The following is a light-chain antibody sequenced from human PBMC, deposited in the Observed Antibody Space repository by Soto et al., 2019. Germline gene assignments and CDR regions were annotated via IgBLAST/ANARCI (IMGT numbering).Light chain of an antibody. CDR1: SSDVGGYNY. CDR2: DVS. Sequence: QSALTQPASVSGSPGQSITISCTGTSSDVGGYNYVSWYQQHPGKAPKVMIYDVSNRPSGVSNRFSGSKSGNTASLTISGLQAEYEADYYCSSYTISGTRVFGGGTKHTVL. J-gene: IGLJ2*01. CDR3: SSYTISGTRV. V-gene: IGLV2-14*01.